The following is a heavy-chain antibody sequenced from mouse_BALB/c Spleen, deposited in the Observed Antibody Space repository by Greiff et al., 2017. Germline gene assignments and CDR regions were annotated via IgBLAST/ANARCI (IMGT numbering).Heavy chain of an antibody. J-gene: IGHJ2*01. V-gene: IGHV5-4*02. D-gene: IGHD4-1*01. CDR2: ISDGGSYT. Sequence: EVMLVESGGGLVKPGGSLKLSCAASGFTFSDYYMYWVRQTPEKRLEWVAAISDGGSYTYYPDSVKGRFTISRDNAKNNLYLQMSSLKSEDTAMYYCARGRDTGYYFDYWGQGTTLTVSS. CDR3: ARGRDTGYYFDY. CDR1: GFTFSDYY.